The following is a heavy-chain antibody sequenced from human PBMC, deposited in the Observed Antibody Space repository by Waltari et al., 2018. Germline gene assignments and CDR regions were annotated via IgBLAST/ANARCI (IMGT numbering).Heavy chain of an antibody. V-gene: IGHV2-26*01. Sequence: QVTLKESGPVLVKPTETLTLTCPVSGFSLSNARMGVSWTRQPPGKALEWLATIFSNYEKSYSTSLKSRLTISKDTSKSQVVLTMTNMDPVDTATYYCARIFYYDSSGYSLYYFDYWGQGTLVTVSS. CDR3: ARIFYYDSSGYSLYYFDY. J-gene: IGHJ4*02. D-gene: IGHD3-22*01. CDR1: GFSLSNARMG. CDR2: IFSNYEK.